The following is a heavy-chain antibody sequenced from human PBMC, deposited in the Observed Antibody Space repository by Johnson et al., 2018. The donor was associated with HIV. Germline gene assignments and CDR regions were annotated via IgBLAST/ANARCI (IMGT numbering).Heavy chain of an antibody. CDR3: AKVAVATAAGGVALDI. Sequence: VQLVESGGGVVQPGRSLRLSCAESGFTFSNYGMHWVRQAPGTGLEWVAVIWFDGNNKHYSDSVKGRFTISRDNSNNILYLQMNSLRVEDTAVYYCAKVAVATAAGGVALDIWGPGTMVTVS. J-gene: IGHJ3*02. V-gene: IGHV3-33*06. CDR2: IWFDGNNK. D-gene: IGHD6-13*01. CDR1: GFTFSNYG.